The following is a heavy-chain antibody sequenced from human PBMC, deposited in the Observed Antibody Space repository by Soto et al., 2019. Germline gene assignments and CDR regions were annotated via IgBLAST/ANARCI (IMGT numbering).Heavy chain of an antibody. CDR2: ILSDGSNK. V-gene: IGHV3-30-3*01. CDR3: ARDVFQEDV. Sequence: QVQLVESGGGVVQPGRSLRLSCAASGFTFSSYAMHWVRQDPGKGLEWVAVILSDGSNKWYVDSVKGRFTISRDNSKNKLYLQMNRLRAEDTAVYYCARDVFQEDVWGHGSTVTVSS. CDR1: GFTFSSYA. J-gene: IGHJ6*02. D-gene: IGHD3-3*01.